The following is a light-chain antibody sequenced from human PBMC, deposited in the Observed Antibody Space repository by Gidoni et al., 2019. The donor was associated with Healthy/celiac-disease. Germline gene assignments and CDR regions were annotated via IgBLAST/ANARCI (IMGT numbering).Light chain of an antibody. CDR3: QQSYSTPLT. V-gene: IGKV1-39*01. J-gene: IGKJ4*01. Sequence: DIQMTQSPSSLSASVGDRVTITCRASQSISSYLNWYQQKPVKAPKLLIYAASSLQSGVPSRFSGSGSGTDFTLTISSLQPEDFAIYYCQQSYSTPLTFGGGTKVEIK. CDR2: AAS. CDR1: QSISSY.